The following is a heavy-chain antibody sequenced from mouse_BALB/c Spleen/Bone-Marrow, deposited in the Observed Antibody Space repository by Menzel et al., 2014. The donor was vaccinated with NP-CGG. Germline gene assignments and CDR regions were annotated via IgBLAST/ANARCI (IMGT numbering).Heavy chain of an antibody. Sequence: EGHLVESGGGLVQPGGSRKLSCAASGFTFSSFGMHWVRQAPERGLEWVAYISSGSSTIFYADKVKGRVTISRDNPKNTLFLQMTSLRSEDTAMYYCTRGGNWEDFDYWGQGTTLTVSS. CDR3: TRGGNWEDFDY. CDR2: ISSGSSTI. CDR1: GFTFSSFG. V-gene: IGHV5-17*02. J-gene: IGHJ2*01. D-gene: IGHD4-1*01.